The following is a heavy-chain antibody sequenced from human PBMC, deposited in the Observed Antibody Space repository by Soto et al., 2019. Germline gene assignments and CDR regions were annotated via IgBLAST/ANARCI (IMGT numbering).Heavy chain of an antibody. CDR2: INHSGNT. CDR3: ARVVVGPTNWFDP. CDR1: GGSFNAYY. V-gene: IGHV4-34*01. D-gene: IGHD2-21*01. Sequence: PSETLSLTCAVYGGSFNAYYWSWTCQPPGKGLEWIGEINHSGNTNYNSALKSRVTISVDTSKNQFSLNLTSVTAADTAVYYCARVVVGPTNWFDPWGQGTLVTVSS. J-gene: IGHJ5*02.